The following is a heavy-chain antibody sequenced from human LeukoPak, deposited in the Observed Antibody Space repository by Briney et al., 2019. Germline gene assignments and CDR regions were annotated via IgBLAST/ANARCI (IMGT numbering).Heavy chain of an antibody. CDR2: FSYSGST. CDR3: ARSVCGGDCYDKPFLFDS. J-gene: IGHJ4*02. Sequence: SETLSLTCTVSGGSISNYYWCWIWQPPGKGLEWVGYFSYSGSTNYNPPLKSRVTVSVDTSKNQFSLKLTSVTAADTAVYYCARSVCGGDCYDKPFLFDSWGQGTLVTVSS. V-gene: IGHV4-59*01. D-gene: IGHD2-21*02. CDR1: GGSISNYY.